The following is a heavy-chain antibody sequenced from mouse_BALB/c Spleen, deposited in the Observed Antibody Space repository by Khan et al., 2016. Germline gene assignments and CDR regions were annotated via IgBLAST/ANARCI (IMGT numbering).Heavy chain of an antibody. D-gene: IGHD2-1*01. CDR2: IYPGGDYT. CDR1: GYNFTNYW. J-gene: IGHJ4*01. Sequence: QVQLQQSGAELVRPGTSVKMSCKAAGYNFTNYWIGWVKQRPGHGLEWIGDIYPGGDYTEYNEKFKGKATLTADTSSTTVYMQFSSLTSEDSAIYYCARRGGNYYYSMDYWGQGTSVTVSS. CDR3: ARRGGNYYYSMDY. V-gene: IGHV1-63*02.